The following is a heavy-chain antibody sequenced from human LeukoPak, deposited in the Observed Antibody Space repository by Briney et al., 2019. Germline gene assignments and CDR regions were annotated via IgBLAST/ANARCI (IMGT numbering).Heavy chain of an antibody. Sequence: PGGSLRLSCAASGFTFSSYGMHWVRQAPGKGLEWVAFIRYDGSNKYYADSVKGRFTISRDNPKNTLYLQMNSLGAEDTAVYYCAKYYYYYDSSVGAFDIWGQGTMVTVSS. D-gene: IGHD3-22*01. CDR1: GFTFSSYG. V-gene: IGHV3-30*02. CDR2: IRYDGSNK. J-gene: IGHJ3*02. CDR3: AKYYYYYDSSVGAFDI.